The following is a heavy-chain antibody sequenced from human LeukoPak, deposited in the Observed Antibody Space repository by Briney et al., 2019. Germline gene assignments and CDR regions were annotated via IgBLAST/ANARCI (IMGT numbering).Heavy chain of an antibody. CDR3: ARVGSIIYYGMDV. V-gene: IGHV4-4*02. Sequence: PSETLSLTCAVSGGSISSSNWWSWVRQPPGKGLEWIGEIYHSGSTNYNPSLKSRVTISVDKSKNQFSLKLSSVTAADTAVYYCARVGSIIYYGMDVWGQGTTVTVSS. CDR2: IYHSGST. J-gene: IGHJ6*02. D-gene: IGHD2-21*01. CDR1: GGSISSSNW.